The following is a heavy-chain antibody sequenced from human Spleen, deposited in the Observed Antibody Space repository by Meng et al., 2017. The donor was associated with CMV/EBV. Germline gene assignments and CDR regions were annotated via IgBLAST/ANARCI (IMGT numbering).Heavy chain of an antibody. Sequence: FRFSDHAIHWVRRAPGKGLEWVAVISFNGDEKHYVESVEGRFIISRDNSKNTVDLQMDSLRIEDTAVYYCARDNQRSTIFGVSHMDYWGQGVLVTVSS. J-gene: IGHJ4*02. V-gene: IGHV3-33*05. CDR3: ARDNQRSTIFGVSHMDY. D-gene: IGHD3-3*02. CDR2: ISFNGDEK. CDR1: FRFSDHA.